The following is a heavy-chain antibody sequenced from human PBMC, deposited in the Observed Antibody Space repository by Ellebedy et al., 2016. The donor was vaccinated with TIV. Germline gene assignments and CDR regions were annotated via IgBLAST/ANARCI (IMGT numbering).Heavy chain of an antibody. CDR3: AKTMYSSSWYPGVFDY. Sequence: GESLKISCAASGFTFSSYAMSWVRQAPGKGLEWVSAISGSGGSTYYADSVKGRFTISRDNSKNTLYLQMNSLRAEDTAVYYCAKTMYSSSWYPGVFDYWGQGTLVTVSS. V-gene: IGHV3-23*01. CDR2: ISGSGGST. CDR1: GFTFSSYA. D-gene: IGHD6-13*01. J-gene: IGHJ4*02.